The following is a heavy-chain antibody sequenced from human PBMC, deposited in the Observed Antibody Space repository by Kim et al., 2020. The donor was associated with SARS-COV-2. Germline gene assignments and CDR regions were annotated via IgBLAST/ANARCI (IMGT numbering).Heavy chain of an antibody. CDR3: ARRSVWFGELDV. D-gene: IGHD3-10*01. J-gene: IGHJ6*02. CDR2: INPNSGGT. CDR1: GYTFTGYY. V-gene: IGHV1-2*02. Sequence: ASVKVSCKASGYTFTGYYMHWVRQAPGQGLEWMGWINPNSGGTNYAQKFQGRVTMTRDTSISTAYMELSRLRSDDTAVYYCARRSVWFGELDVWGQGTTVTVSS.